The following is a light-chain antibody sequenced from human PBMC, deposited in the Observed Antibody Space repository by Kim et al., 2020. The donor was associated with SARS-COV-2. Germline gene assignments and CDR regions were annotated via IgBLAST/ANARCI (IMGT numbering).Light chain of an antibody. CDR2: GAS. Sequence: LSLSPRDRPPLSCRASQSVSSIAWYQQKPGQAPRLLIYGASSRATGIPDRSSGSGSGTDFTLTISRLEPEDFAVYYCQRYGSSLYTFGQGTKLEI. J-gene: IGKJ2*01. CDR3: QRYGSSLYT. V-gene: IGKV3-20*01. CDR1: QSVSS.